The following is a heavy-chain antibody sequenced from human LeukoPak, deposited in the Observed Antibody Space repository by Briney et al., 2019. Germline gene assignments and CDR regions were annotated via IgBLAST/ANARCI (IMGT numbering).Heavy chain of an antibody. V-gene: IGHV3-23*01. CDR2: ISGSGDRT. Sequence: PGGSLRLSCAASGFTFSSYAMSWVRQAPGKALEWVSAISGSGDRTYYVDSVKGRFTISRDNSKNMVYLQMNSLRAEDTAVYHCAKEPICGGGSCYSRCFDFWGQGTLVTVSS. J-gene: IGHJ4*02. CDR1: GFTFSSYA. D-gene: IGHD2-15*01. CDR3: AKEPICGGGSCYSRCFDF.